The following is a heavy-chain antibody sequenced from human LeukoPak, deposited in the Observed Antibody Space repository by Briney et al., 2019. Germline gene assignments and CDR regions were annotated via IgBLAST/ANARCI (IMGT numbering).Heavy chain of an antibody. V-gene: IGHV3-30*04. D-gene: IGHD2-21*02. J-gene: IGHJ4*02. CDR1: GFTFSYYA. Sequence: GGSLRLSCAASGFTFSYYAMHWVRQAPGKGLEWVAVISYDGSYKYYADSVKGRFTISRDNSKNTLYLQMNSLRAEDTAVYYCARDSMGDLDYWGQGTLVTVSS. CDR3: ARDSMGDLDY. CDR2: ISYDGSYK.